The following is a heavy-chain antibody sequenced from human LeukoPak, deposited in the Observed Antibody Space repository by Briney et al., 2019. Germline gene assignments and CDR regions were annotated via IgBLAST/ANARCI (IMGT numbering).Heavy chain of an antibody. V-gene: IGHV3-23*01. CDR2: ISGSGDNT. D-gene: IGHD3-22*01. J-gene: IGHJ4*02. CDR3: AKGSYYDSSGSFYFDY. CDR1: GFTVSTNY. Sequence: GGSLRLSCAASGFTVSTNYMSWVRQAPGKGLEWVSGISGSGDNTYYADSVKGRFTISRDNSKNTLYVQVNSLGTEDTAAYYCAKGSYYDSSGSFYFDYWGQGTLVTVSS.